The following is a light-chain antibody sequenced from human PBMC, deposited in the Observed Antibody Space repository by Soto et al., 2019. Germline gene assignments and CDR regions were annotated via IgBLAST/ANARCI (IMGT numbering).Light chain of an antibody. Sequence: DVQLTQSPSTLPASVGVRVAITCQATQNIFNYLNWFQQRPGKAPQLLISDASHLEPGVPSTFSGQRSGTDSTLIITALQPEDFATYFCQQYEDLPLTFGGGTRVEV. CDR2: DAS. CDR3: QQYEDLPLT. J-gene: IGKJ4*01. V-gene: IGKV1-33*01. CDR1: QNIFNY.